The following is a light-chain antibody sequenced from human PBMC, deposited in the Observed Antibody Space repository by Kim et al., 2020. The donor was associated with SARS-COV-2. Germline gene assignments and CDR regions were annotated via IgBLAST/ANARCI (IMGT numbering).Light chain of an antibody. Sequence: SASVGDRVTLTCRTSHGISGYLAWHQQRPGEVPKLLIYAASTLHSGVPSRFSGSGSGTEFTLTISSLQPEDFATYYCQQLNSYPPTFGQGTKLEIK. CDR2: AAS. CDR3: QQLNSYPPT. V-gene: IGKV1-9*01. J-gene: IGKJ2*01. CDR1: HGISGY.